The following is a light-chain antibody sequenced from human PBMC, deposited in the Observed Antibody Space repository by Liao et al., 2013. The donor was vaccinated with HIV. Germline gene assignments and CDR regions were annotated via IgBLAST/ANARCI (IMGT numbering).Light chain of an antibody. V-gene: IGLV3-25*02. CDR2: KDI. Sequence: SYELTQPPSMSVSPGQTARITCSGDALAKQYVYWYQQKPGQAPLLMIFKDIERPSGIPERFAGSNSGNMATLTISRVEAGDEADYHCQVWDSSSDHYVFGTGTKVTVL. J-gene: IGLJ1*01. CDR1: ALAKQY. CDR3: QVWDSSSDHYV.